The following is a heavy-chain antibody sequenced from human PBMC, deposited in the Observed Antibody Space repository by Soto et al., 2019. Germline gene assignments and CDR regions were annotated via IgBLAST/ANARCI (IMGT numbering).Heavy chain of an antibody. CDR2: INHSGST. CDR1: GGSFSGYY. CDR3: ARGRPMRELDGYSSGWYLSWASYYFDY. V-gene: IGHV4-34*01. J-gene: IGHJ4*02. D-gene: IGHD6-19*01. Sequence: SETLSLTCAVYGGSFSGYYWSWIRQPPGKGLEWIGEINHSGSTNYNPSLKSRVTISVDTSKNQFSLKLSSVTAADTAVYYCARGRPMRELDGYSSGWYLSWASYYFDYWGQGTLVTVSS.